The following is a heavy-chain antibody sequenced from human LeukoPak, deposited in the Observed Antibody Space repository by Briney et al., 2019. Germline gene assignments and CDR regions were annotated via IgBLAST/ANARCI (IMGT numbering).Heavy chain of an antibody. CDR1: GFTFSSYA. CDR2: ISGSGGGT. Sequence: GGSLRLSCAASGFTFSSYAMSWVRQAPGKGLEWVSGISGSGGGTYYADSVKGRFTISRDTSKDTLYLQMNSLRAEDTAVYYCAKSTLVAATTYYYYGMDVWGQGTTVTVSS. D-gene: IGHD2-15*01. J-gene: IGHJ6*02. CDR3: AKSTLVAATTYYYYGMDV. V-gene: IGHV3-23*01.